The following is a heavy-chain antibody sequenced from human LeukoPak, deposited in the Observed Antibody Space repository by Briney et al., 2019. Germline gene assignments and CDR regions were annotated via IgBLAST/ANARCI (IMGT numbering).Heavy chain of an antibody. J-gene: IGHJ4*02. CDR3: ARAGYTYGFDY. D-gene: IGHD5-18*01. CDR2: IKPDGSET. V-gene: IGHV3-7*04. CDR1: GFTFNTYW. Sequence: GGSLRPSCAASGFTFNTYWMTWVRQAPGKGLEWVANIKPDGSETDYVDSVKGRFTIPRDNTKNSLYLQMNSLRAEDTALFYCARAGYTYGFDYWGQGALATVSS.